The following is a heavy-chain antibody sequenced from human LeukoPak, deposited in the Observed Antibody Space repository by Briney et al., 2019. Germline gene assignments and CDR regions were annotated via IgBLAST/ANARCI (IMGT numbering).Heavy chain of an antibody. D-gene: IGHD3-10*01. J-gene: IGHJ6*03. CDR1: GGSISSSSYY. CDR2: INHSGST. Sequence: SETLSLTCTASGGSISSSSYYWGWIRQPPGKGLEWIGEINHSGSTNYNPSLKSRVTISVDTSKNQFSLKLSSVTAADTAVYYCARLLSNLDTHMVRGAPFCYMDVWGKGTTVTISS. CDR3: ARLLSNLDTHMVRGAPFCYMDV. V-gene: IGHV4-39*01.